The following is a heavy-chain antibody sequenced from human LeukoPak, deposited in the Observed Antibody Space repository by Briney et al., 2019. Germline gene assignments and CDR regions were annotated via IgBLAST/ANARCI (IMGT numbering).Heavy chain of an antibody. D-gene: IGHD2-8*01. V-gene: IGHV1-46*01. CDR2: INPSGGST. Sequence: ASVKVSCKASGYTFTSYYMHWVRQAPGQGLEWMGIINPSGGSTSYAQKFQGRVTMTRDTSTSTVYIELSSLRSEDTAVYYCARDCTNGVCYGDYGMDVWGQGTTVTVSS. CDR1: GYTFTSYY. J-gene: IGHJ6*02. CDR3: ARDCTNGVCYGDYGMDV.